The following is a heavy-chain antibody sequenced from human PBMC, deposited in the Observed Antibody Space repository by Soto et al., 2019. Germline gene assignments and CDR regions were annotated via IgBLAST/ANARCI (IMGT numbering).Heavy chain of an antibody. J-gene: IGHJ6*03. CDR3: ARATYCSSTSCYDYYYYYMDV. V-gene: IGHV1-8*01. CDR1: GYTFTSYD. CDR2: MNPNSGNT. D-gene: IGHD2-2*01. Sequence: ASVKVSCKASGYTFTSYDINWVRQATGQGLEWMGWMNPNSGNTGYAQKLQGRVTMTRNTSISTAYMELSSLRSEDTAVYYCARATYCSSTSCYDYYYYYMDVWGKGTTVTVSS.